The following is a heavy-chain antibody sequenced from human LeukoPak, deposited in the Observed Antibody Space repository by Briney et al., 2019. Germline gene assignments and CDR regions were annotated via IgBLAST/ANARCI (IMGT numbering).Heavy chain of an antibody. D-gene: IGHD6-6*01. Sequence: PSETLSLTCTVSGGSISSGSYYWSWIRQPAGKGLEWIGRIYTSGSTNYNPSLKSRVTISVDTSKNQFSLKLSSVTAADTAVYYCARADASQLGLWFDPWGQGTLVTVSS. CDR3: ARADASQLGLWFDP. V-gene: IGHV4-61*02. CDR1: GGSISSGSYY. CDR2: IYTSGST. J-gene: IGHJ5*02.